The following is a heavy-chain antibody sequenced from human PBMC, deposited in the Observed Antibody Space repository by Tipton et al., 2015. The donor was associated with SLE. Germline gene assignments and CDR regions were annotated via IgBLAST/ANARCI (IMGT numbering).Heavy chain of an antibody. J-gene: IGHJ5*02. CDR3: ARGMNWFDP. Sequence: QSGAEVKKPGASVTISCKASGYTFTNYYLLWARQAPGQGLEWMGIINPSGAGTNYAQRFQGRVTMTRDTSTSTVYMELSSLRSDDTAVYYCARGMNWFDPWGQGTLVTVSS. CDR1: GYTFTNYY. CDR2: INPSGAGT. V-gene: IGHV1-46*01.